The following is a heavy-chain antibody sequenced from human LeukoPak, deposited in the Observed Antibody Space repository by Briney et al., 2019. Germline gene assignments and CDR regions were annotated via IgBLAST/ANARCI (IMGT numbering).Heavy chain of an antibody. CDR1: GFTFGDYA. CDR2: IRSKAYGGTT. Sequence: HPGGSLRLSCTASGFTFGDYAMSWFRQAPGKWLEWVGFIRSKAYGGTTEYAASVKGRFTNSRDDSKSIAYLQMNSLKTEDTAVYYCTRAPLDYYDSSGYQPIFDYWGQGTLVTVSS. CDR3: TRAPLDYYDSSGYQPIFDY. J-gene: IGHJ4*02. V-gene: IGHV3-49*03. D-gene: IGHD3-22*01.